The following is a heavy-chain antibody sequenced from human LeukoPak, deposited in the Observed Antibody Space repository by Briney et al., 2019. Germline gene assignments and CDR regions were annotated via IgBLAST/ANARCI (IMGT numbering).Heavy chain of an antibody. CDR2: IIPIFGTA. CDR1: GGTFSSYA. D-gene: IGHD3-9*01. CDR3: ARNGSDYCDILTGYSTPYYYYGMDV. J-gene: IGHJ6*02. V-gene: IGHV1-69*13. Sequence: SVKVSCKASGGTFSSYAISWVRQAPGQGLEWMGGIIPIFGTANYAQKFQGRVTITADESTSTAYMELSSLRSEDTAVYYCARNGSDYCDILTGYSTPYYYYGMDVWGQGTTVTVSS.